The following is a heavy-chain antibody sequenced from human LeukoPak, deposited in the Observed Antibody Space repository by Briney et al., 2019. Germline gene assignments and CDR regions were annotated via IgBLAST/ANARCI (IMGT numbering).Heavy chain of an antibody. V-gene: IGHV5-51*01. Sequence: GASPKISCKGSGYSFTSYWIGWVRQMPGKGLEWMGSIYPGDSDTRYSPSFQGQVTISADKSISTAYLQWSRLKASDTAMYYSARPRYRGNPGWDAFDLWGQGTMVTVSS. CDR2: IYPGDSDT. CDR3: ARPRYRGNPGWDAFDL. CDR1: GYSFTSYW. D-gene: IGHD4-23*01. J-gene: IGHJ3*01.